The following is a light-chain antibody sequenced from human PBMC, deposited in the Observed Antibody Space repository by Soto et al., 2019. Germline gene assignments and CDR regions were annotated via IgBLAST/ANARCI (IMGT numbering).Light chain of an antibody. CDR2: GAS. Sequence: LSNKGSQSVSSRYLTWYQQKPGQGPRVLIYGASSRATGIPDRFSGSGSGTDFTLTINRLEPEDFAVYYCKQYGSSPPTFCQGTKVDIK. CDR3: KQYGSSPPT. CDR1: QSVSSRY. V-gene: IGKV3-20*01. J-gene: IGKJ1*01.